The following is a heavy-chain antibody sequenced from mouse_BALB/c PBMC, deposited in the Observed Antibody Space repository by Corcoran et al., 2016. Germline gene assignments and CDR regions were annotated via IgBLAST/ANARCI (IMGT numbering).Heavy chain of an antibody. CDR1: GYTFTDYG. CDR3: ARTITTGYWYFDV. J-gene: IGHJ1*01. Sequence: QIQLVQSGPELKKPGETVKISCKASGYTFTDYGMNWVKQAPGKGLKWMGWINTYTGEPTYADDFKGRFAFSLETSASTAYLQINNLKNEDTDTYFCARTITTGYWYFDVWGAGTTVTVSS. CDR2: INTYTGEP. V-gene: IGHV9-3-1*01. D-gene: IGHD2-4*01.